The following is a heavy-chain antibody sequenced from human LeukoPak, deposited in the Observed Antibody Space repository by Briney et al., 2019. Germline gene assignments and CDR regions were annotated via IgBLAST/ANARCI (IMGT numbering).Heavy chain of an antibody. D-gene: IGHD1-26*01. Sequence: RAGGSLRLSCVVSGFTFSTYWMSWVRQAPGKGLEWVSAISGSGGSTYYADSVKGRFTISRDNSKNTLYLQMNSLRAEDTAVYYCAKEARAGYSGSYLGCWGQGTLVTVSS. CDR3: AKEARAGYSGSYLGC. CDR1: GFTFSTYW. CDR2: ISGSGGST. J-gene: IGHJ4*02. V-gene: IGHV3-23*01.